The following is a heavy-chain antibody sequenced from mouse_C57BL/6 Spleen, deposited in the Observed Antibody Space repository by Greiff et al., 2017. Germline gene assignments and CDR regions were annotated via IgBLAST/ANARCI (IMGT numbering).Heavy chain of an antibody. D-gene: IGHD1-3*01. CDR2: IGPGGGST. Sequence: QVQLQQSGAELVKPGASVKISCKASGYTFTDYYITWVKQRPGQGLEWIGKIGPGGGSTYYNEKFKGKATLTADNSSSTACMQLSSLTSEDSAVYFCARGRKGYAMDYWGQGTSGTVPS. V-gene: IGHV1-77*01. CDR3: ARGRKGYAMDY. J-gene: IGHJ4*01. CDR1: GYTFTDYY.